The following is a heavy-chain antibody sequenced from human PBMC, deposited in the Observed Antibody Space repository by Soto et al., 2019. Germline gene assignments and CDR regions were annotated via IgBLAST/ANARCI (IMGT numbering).Heavy chain of an antibody. Sequence: GGSLRLSCVASGFTFSNYAVTWVRQTPGKGLEWVSGISGSGGGTYYADSVKGRFTISRDNSKSTLYLQMNGLRAGDTAVYYCAKVSLGATTITDYYYYGLDVWGQGTTVTVSS. V-gene: IGHV3-23*01. CDR1: GFTFSNYA. J-gene: IGHJ6*02. CDR2: ISGSGGGT. CDR3: AKVSLGATTITDYYYYGLDV. D-gene: IGHD1-26*01.